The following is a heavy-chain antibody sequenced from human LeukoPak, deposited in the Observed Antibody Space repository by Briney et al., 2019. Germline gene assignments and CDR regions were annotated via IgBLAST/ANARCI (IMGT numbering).Heavy chain of an antibody. V-gene: IGHV4-4*09. CDR3: AGRTRLTVGIYNIYF. CDR1: GGSISGFY. CDR2: IYPSWSA. D-gene: IGHD5-12*01. J-gene: IGHJ4*02. Sequence: SETLSLTCAVSGGSISGFYWNWIRQPPGKGLEWIGYIYPSWSADYNPSLKSRVSMSADTPNNQISLTLSSVSAADTAVYFCAGRTRLTVGIYNIYFWGQGILVSVSS.